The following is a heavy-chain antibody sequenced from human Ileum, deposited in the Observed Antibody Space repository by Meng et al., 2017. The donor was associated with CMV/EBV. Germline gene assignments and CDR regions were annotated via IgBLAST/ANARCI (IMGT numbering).Heavy chain of an antibody. D-gene: IGHD2-21*01. V-gene: IGHV3-23*03. Sequence: GGSLRLSCVTSGFTFSKYAMSWVRHVSGKGLEWLSNISSDGSNKHYAESVKGRCTISRDNSKDTLYLDLSSLGGDDTAIYYCAKQSVVASIWAPYEHWGQGAQVTASS. CDR3: AKQSVVASIWAPYEH. J-gene: IGHJ4*02. CDR1: GFTFSKYA. CDR2: ISSDGSNK.